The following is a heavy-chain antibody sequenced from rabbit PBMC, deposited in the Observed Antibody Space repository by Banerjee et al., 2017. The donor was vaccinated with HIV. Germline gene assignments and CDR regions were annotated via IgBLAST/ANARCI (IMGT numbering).Heavy chain of an antibody. CDR3: VRDGYYGMDL. Sequence: QEQLEESGGDLVKPEGSLTLTCTASGFSFSNKYVMCWVRQAPGKGLEWIACINTSSGNTVYATWAKGRFTISSHNAQNTLYLQLNSLTAADTATYFCVRDGYYGMDLWGQGTLVTVS. V-gene: IGHV1S45*01. CDR1: GFSFSNKYV. J-gene: IGHJ6*01. CDR2: INTSSGNT.